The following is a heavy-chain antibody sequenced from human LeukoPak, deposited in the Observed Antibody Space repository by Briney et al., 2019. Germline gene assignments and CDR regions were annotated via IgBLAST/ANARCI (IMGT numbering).Heavy chain of an antibody. CDR3: AREVEMATIGVDAFDI. D-gene: IGHD5-24*01. J-gene: IGHJ3*02. CDR2: IYYSGTT. Sequence: SETLSLTCTVSGGSIRSYYWSWIRQPPGKGLEWIGFIYYSGTTNYNPSLKSRVTISVDTSKNQFSLRLTSVTAADTAVYYCAREVEMATIGVDAFDIWGQGTMVTVST. V-gene: IGHV4-59*01. CDR1: GGSIRSYY.